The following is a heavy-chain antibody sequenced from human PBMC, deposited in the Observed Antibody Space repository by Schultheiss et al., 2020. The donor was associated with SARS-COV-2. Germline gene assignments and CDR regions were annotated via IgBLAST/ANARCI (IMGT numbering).Heavy chain of an antibody. D-gene: IGHD6-6*01. CDR1: GYTFTSYA. Sequence: KVSCKASGYTFTSYAMHWVRQMPGKGLEWMGIIYPGDSDTRYSPSFQGQVTISADKSISTAYLQWSSLKASDTAMYYCARHPGLIAARSGFDYWGQGTLVTVSS. J-gene: IGHJ4*02. CDR2: IYPGDSDT. V-gene: IGHV5-51*01. CDR3: ARHPGLIAARSGFDY.